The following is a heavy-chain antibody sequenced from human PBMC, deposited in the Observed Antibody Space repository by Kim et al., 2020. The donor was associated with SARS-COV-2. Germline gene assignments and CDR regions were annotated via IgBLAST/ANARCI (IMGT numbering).Heavy chain of an antibody. CDR3: ATRDGYNYYYFDH. Sequence: GGSLRLSCAVSGFSVSGNYMSWVRQAPGKGLEWVSVFDNGDGTFYAYSVKGRFTISRDKSMNTLYLQMNNVRAEDTAVYYCATRDGYNYYYFDHWGQGTLVTVSS. V-gene: IGHV3-53*01. D-gene: IGHD5-12*01. CDR1: GFSVSGNY. CDR2: FDNGDGT. J-gene: IGHJ4*02.